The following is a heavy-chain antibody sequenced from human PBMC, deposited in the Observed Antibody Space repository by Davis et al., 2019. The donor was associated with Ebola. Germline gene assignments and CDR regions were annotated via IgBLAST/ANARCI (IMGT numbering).Heavy chain of an antibody. J-gene: IGHJ4*02. CDR3: ARGVSPAENSGWFFDH. D-gene: IGHD6-19*01. CDR2: VSYDGSNK. Sequence: PGGSLRLSCAASGFTFSSYTIHWVRQAPGKELEWVAVVSYDGSNKYYTDSVKGRFTISRDNSKNTLYLQMHSLRAEDTAVYYCARGVSPAENSGWFFDHWGQGTLVTVSS. CDR1: GFTFSSYT. V-gene: IGHV3-30-3*01.